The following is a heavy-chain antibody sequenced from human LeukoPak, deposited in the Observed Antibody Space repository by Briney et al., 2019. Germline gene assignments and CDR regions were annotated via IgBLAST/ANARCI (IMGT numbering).Heavy chain of an antibody. CDR2: IYHSEST. D-gene: IGHD3-16*01. V-gene: IGHV4-38-2*01. CDR1: GYSISRGYS. CDR3: ARFDHVWGTHGMDAFDL. Sequence: SETLSLTCAVSGYSISRGYSWGWIRQPPGKGLEWIGNIYHSESTHYNPSLKSRVTISADTSNNQFSLKLTSVTAADTAVYYCARFDHVWGTHGMDAFDLWGQGTMVTVSS. J-gene: IGHJ3*01.